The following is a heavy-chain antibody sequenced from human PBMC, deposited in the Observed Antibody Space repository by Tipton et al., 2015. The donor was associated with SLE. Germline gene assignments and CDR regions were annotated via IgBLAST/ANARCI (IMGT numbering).Heavy chain of an antibody. V-gene: IGHV4-61*02. D-gene: IGHD6-19*01. CDR2: IYTSGSA. CDR1: GGSISSGTYY. Sequence: TLSLTCTVSGGSISSGTYYWSWIRQPAGKGLEWIGRIYTSGSANYNPSLKSRVTISVDTSKNQFSLKLSPVTAADTAVYYCASGRAVAGGDYFDYWGQGTLVTVSS. CDR3: ASGRAVAGGDYFDY. J-gene: IGHJ4*02.